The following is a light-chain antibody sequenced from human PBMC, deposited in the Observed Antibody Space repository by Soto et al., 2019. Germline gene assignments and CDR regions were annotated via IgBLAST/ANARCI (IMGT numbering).Light chain of an antibody. V-gene: IGKV3-20*01. Sequence: EIVLTQSPGTLFLSPGERVTLSCRASQSVRSSYLAWYQQKPRQAPRPLIYGASSRVTGIPDRFSGSGSGTDFTLTISRLEPEDFAVYYCQQYGNSPPYTFGQGTKLEIK. CDR1: QSVRSSY. CDR2: GAS. J-gene: IGKJ2*01. CDR3: QQYGNSPPYT.